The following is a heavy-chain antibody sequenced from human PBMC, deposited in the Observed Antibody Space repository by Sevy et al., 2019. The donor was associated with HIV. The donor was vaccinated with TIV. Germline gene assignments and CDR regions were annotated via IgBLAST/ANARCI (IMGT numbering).Heavy chain of an antibody. CDR2: IYSGGST. D-gene: IGHD3-22*01. Sequence: GSLRLSCAASGFTVSSNYMSWVRQAPGKGLEWVSVIYSGGSTYYADSVKGRFTISRDNSKNTLYLQMNSLRAEETAVYYCARGHYYDSSGYQTNAFDIWGQGTMVTVSS. CDR3: ARGHYYDSSGYQTNAFDI. V-gene: IGHV3-53*01. CDR1: GFTVSSNY. J-gene: IGHJ3*02.